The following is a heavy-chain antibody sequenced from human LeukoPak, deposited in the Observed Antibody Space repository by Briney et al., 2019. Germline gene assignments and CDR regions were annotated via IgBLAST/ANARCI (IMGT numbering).Heavy chain of an antibody. J-gene: IGHJ4*02. CDR3: ARNYDSSGYYYGNY. CDR2: ISNDGSNN. V-gene: IGHV3-30*03. Sequence: GGSLRLSCAASGFTFSSYGMHWVRQAPGKGLEWVALISNDGSNNYYADSVKGRFTISRDNSKNTLYLQMNSLRIEDTAVYYCARNYDSSGYYYGNYWGQGTLVTVSS. D-gene: IGHD3-22*01. CDR1: GFTFSSYG.